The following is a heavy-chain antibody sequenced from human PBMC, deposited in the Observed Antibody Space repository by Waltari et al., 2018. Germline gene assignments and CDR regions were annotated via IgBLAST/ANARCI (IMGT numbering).Heavy chain of an antibody. J-gene: IGHJ4*02. Sequence: EVQLVESGGGLVQPGRSLCLSCAAPGLTFDDYAMPWVRQASGKGLEWVSGINWKSGNIAYADSVKGRFTISRDNAKNSLYLQMNSLRAEDTALYYCAKDGGDGYNTRGFDYWGQGTLVTVSS. D-gene: IGHD3-16*01. V-gene: IGHV3-9*01. CDR3: AKDGGDGYNTRGFDY. CDR1: GLTFDDYA. CDR2: INWKSGNI.